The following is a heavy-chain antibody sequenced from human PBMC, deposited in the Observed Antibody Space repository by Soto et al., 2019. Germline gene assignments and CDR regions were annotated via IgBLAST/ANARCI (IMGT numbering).Heavy chain of an antibody. V-gene: IGHV4-34*01. CDR2: INHSGST. CDR1: GGSFSGYY. Sequence: LSLTCAVYGGSFSGYYWSWIRQPPGKGLEWIGEINHSGSTNYNPSLKSRVTISVDTSKNQFSLKLSSVTAADTAVYYCARYKRITMVRARYGMDVWGQGTTVTVSS. CDR3: ARYKRITMVRARYGMDV. D-gene: IGHD3-10*01. J-gene: IGHJ6*02.